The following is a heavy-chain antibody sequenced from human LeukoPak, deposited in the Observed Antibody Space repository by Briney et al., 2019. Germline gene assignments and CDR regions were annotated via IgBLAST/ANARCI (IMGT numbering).Heavy chain of an antibody. Sequence: SETLSLTCAVYGGSFSGYYWSWIRQPPGKGREWIGEINHSGNTNYNPSLKTRDTISVDTSKNQFSLKLSSVSAAHTPVYHCAGGLGVIVPGNNRGRAYYFDYWGQGTLVTVSS. CDR1: GGSFSGYY. V-gene: IGHV4-34*01. CDR3: AGGLGVIVPGNNRGRAYYFDY. D-gene: IGHD3-10*01. CDR2: INHSGNT. J-gene: IGHJ4*02.